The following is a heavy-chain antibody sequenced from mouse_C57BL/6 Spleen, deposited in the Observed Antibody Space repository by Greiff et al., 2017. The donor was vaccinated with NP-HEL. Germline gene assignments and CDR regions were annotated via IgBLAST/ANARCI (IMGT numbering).Heavy chain of an antibody. CDR3: ARDLYGSSYDAMDY. CDR2: ISDGGSYT. J-gene: IGHJ4*01. CDR1: GFTFSSYA. Sequence: EVKVVESGGGLVKPGGSLKLSCAASGFTFSSYAMSWVRQTPEKRLEWVATISDGGSYTYYPDNVKGRFPISRDNAKNNLYLQMSHLKSEDTAMCYCARDLYGSSYDAMDYWGQGTSVTVSS. D-gene: IGHD1-1*01. V-gene: IGHV5-4*01.